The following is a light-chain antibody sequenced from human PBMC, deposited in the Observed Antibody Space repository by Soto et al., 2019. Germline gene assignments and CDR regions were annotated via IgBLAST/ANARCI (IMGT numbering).Light chain of an antibody. CDR3: QQYYDYSWT. J-gene: IGKJ1*01. Sequence: DIQMTQSPSTLSASVGDRVTITCRASQSIGDWLAWFQQKPGKAPQLLIYKASNLESGVPSTFSGSASGTEFTLTISSLQPDDFGTYYCQQYYDYSWTFGQGTKVDIK. CDR2: KAS. V-gene: IGKV1-5*03. CDR1: QSIGDW.